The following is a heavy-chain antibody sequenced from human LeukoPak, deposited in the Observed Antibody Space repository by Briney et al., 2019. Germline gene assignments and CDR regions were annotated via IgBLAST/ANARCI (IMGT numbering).Heavy chain of an antibody. D-gene: IGHD5-24*01. CDR2: IYYTGST. J-gene: IGHJ4*02. Sequence: SETLSLTCAVSGGSISSTSYYWGWIRQPPGKGLEWIGTIYYTGSTDLNPSLRSRVTISVDTSRNQFSLKLSSATAADTAVYYCARLGGRDGYNFDYWGQGTLVTVSS. CDR1: GGSISSTSYY. V-gene: IGHV4-39*01. CDR3: ARLGGRDGYNFDY.